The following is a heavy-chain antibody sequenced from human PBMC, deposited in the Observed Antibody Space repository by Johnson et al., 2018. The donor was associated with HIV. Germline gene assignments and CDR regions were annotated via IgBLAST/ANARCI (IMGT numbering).Heavy chain of an antibody. J-gene: IGHJ3*02. Sequence: EQLVESGGGLVQRGGSLRLSCAGSGFTVSRNYMSWVRQAPGKGLEWVSIIYSGGVTNYADSVKGRFTISRDNSKNTLYLQMNSLRTEDTAVYYCARVSLAYSYGYDAFDIWGQGTMVTVSS. CDR2: IYSGGVT. V-gene: IGHV3-66*02. CDR3: ARVSLAYSYGYDAFDI. D-gene: IGHD5-18*01. CDR1: GFTVSRNY.